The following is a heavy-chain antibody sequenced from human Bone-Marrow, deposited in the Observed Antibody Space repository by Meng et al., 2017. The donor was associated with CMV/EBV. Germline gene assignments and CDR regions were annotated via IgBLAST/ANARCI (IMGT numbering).Heavy chain of an antibody. J-gene: IGHJ4*02. Sequence: KVSCKGSGYSFTSYWIGWVRQMPGKGLEWMGIIYPGDSDTRYSPFFQGQVTISADKSISTAYLQWSSLKASDTAMYYCAREYCSSTSCYFGGYWGQGTLVTVSS. CDR3: AREYCSSTSCYFGGY. V-gene: IGHV5-51*01. D-gene: IGHD2-2*01. CDR2: IYPGDSDT. CDR1: GYSFTSYW.